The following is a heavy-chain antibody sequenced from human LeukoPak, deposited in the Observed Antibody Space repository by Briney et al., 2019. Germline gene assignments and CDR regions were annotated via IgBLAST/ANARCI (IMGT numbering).Heavy chain of an antibody. V-gene: IGHV1-69*13. D-gene: IGHD3-22*01. CDR2: IIPIFGTA. CDR3: AREPIVHSSGYSYYFDY. Sequence: ASVKVSRKASGGTFSSYAISWVRQAPGQGLEWVGGIIPIFGTANYAQKFQGRVTITADESTSTAYMELSSLRSEDTAVYYCAREPIVHSSGYSYYFDYWGQGTLVTVSS. J-gene: IGHJ4*02. CDR1: GGTFSSYA.